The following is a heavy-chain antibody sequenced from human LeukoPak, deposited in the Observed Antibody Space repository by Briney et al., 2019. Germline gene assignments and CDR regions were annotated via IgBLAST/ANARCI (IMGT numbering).Heavy chain of an antibody. V-gene: IGHV4-59*11. Sequence: SETLSLTCTVSGGYINSHYWGWIRQPPGKVLEYIGYISYTGSAIYSPSLESRVTISVDTSKNQFSLKLSSVTAADTAVYYCARGTAIDFWSGPNWFDPWGQGTLVTVSS. CDR2: ISYTGSA. J-gene: IGHJ5*02. CDR3: ARGTAIDFWSGPNWFDP. CDR1: GGYINSHY. D-gene: IGHD3-3*01.